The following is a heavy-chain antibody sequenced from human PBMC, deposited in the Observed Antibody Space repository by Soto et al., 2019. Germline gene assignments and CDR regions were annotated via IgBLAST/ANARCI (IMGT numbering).Heavy chain of an antibody. CDR1: GGTFSSYT. D-gene: IGHD6-19*01. Sequence: SVKVSCKASGGTFSSYTISWVRQAPGQGLEWMGRIIPILGIANYAQKFQGRVTITADKSTSTAYMELSSLRSEDTAVYYCAREAYSSGWHFDYWGQGTLVTVPQ. V-gene: IGHV1-69*04. J-gene: IGHJ4*02. CDR2: IIPILGIA. CDR3: AREAYSSGWHFDY.